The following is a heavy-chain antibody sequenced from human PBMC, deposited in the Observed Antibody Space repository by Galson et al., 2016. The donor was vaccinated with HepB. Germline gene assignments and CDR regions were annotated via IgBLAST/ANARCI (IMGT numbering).Heavy chain of an antibody. D-gene: IGHD6-19*01. J-gene: IGHJ2*01. CDR3: ARHLPAGGWYEGYFDL. CDR1: GDFIRRYF. V-gene: IGHV4-59*08. Sequence: LSLTCTVSGDFIRRYFWRWIRQPPGKGLEWLGYTYYDGSTNFDPCLKRRVTISVDTSKNQFTLRLSSVTAGDTAVYYCARHLPAGGWYEGYFDLWGRGTLVTVSS. CDR2: TYYDGST.